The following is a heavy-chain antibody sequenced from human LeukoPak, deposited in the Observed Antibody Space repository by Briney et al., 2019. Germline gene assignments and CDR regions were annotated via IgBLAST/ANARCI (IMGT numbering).Heavy chain of an antibody. V-gene: IGHV3-30*18. J-gene: IGHJ4*02. Sequence: PGGSLRLSCAASGFTFSSYGMHWVRQAPGKGLEWVAVISTDGSNKYYEDSVKGRFSISRDNSKNTLYLQMDSLRTEDTAVYHCAKVVRAGTHYFDYWGQGTLVTVSS. CDR1: GFTFSSYG. D-gene: IGHD2-15*01. CDR3: AKVVRAGTHYFDY. CDR2: ISTDGSNK.